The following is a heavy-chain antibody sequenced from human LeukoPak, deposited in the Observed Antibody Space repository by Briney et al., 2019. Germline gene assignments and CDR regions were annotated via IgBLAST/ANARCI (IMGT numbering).Heavy chain of an antibody. V-gene: IGHV3-23*01. J-gene: IGHJ6*03. CDR1: GFTFSSYG. Sequence: PGGYLRLSCAASGFTFSSYGMSWVRQAPGKGLEWVSAISGSGGSTYYADSVKGRFTISRDNAKNSLYLQMNSLRAEDTAVYYCARVGIATNYYYYYYMDVWGKGTTVTVSS. CDR2: ISGSGGST. CDR3: ARVGIATNYYYYYYMDV. D-gene: IGHD6-13*01.